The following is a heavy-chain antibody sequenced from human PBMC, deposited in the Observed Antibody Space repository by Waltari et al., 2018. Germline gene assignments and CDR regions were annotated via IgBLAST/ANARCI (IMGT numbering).Heavy chain of an antibody. Sequence: QVQLVQSGAEVKKPGASVKVSCKASGYTFTSYALHWVRQAPGQRLEWMGWINAGNGNTKYSQKFQGRVTITRDTSASTAYMELSSVTAADTAVYYCAKDRGAAAIEGAFDIWGQGTMVTVSS. V-gene: IGHV1-3*01. CDR1: GYTFTSYA. J-gene: IGHJ3*02. CDR3: AKDRGAAAIEGAFDI. CDR2: INAGNGNT. D-gene: IGHD6-13*01.